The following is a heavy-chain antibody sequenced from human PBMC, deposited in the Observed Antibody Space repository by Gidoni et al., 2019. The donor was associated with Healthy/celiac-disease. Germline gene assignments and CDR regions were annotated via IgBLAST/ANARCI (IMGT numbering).Heavy chain of an antibody. D-gene: IGHD3-3*01. CDR2: IYYSGST. CDR3: ARVLYYDFWSGYTYYFDY. CDR1: GGPISSGDYY. J-gene: IGHJ4*02. V-gene: IGHV4-30-4*01. Sequence: QVQLQESGPGLVKPSQTLSLTCTVSGGPISSGDYYWSWIRQPPGKGLEWIGYIYYSGSTYYNPSLKSRVTISVDTSKNQFSLKLSSVTAADTAVYYCARVLYYDFWSGYTYYFDYWGQGTLVTVSS.